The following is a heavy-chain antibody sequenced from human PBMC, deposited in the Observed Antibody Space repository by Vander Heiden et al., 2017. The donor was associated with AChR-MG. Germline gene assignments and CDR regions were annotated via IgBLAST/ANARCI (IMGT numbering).Heavy chain of an antibody. CDR2: IDPSDSYT. Sequence: EVQLVQSGAEVNKPGESLRISCKGSGYSFTSYWISWVRQMPGKGLEWMGRIDPSDSYTNYSPSFQGHVTISDDKSISTAYLQWSSLKASDTAMYYCARQVTMVRGVRRGWFDPWGQGTLVTVSS. CDR1: GYSFTSYW. J-gene: IGHJ5*02. CDR3: ARQVTMVRGVRRGWFDP. D-gene: IGHD3-10*01. V-gene: IGHV5-10-1*03.